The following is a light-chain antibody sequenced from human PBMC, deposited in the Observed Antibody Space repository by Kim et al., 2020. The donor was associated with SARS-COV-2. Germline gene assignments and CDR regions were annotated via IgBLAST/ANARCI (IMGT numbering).Light chain of an antibody. CDR2: GNY. Sequence: QGVTISFTGSRSNIGAGHDVHCYQQLPKTAPKVLIFGNYYRPSGVRDSFAGSKSGTAASLAMTGLQAEDEADYYCQSYDGGLTGSVFGGGTQLTVL. CDR3: QSYDGGLTGSV. V-gene: IGLV1-40*01. CDR1: RSNIGAGHD. J-gene: IGLJ3*02.